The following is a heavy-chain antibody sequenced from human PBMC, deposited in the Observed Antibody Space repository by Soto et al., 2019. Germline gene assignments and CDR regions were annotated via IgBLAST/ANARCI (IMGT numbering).Heavy chain of an antibody. CDR2: IYHSGST. Sequence: SETLSLTCTVSGGSISSGGFYWSWIRQYPGKGLEWIGYIYHSGSTYYNPSLKSRLSMSIDTSKNQFSLKLSSVTAADTALYFCARGGDSYTIFDYWGQGTRVTVSS. J-gene: IGHJ4*02. CDR1: GGSISSGGFY. D-gene: IGHD5-18*01. CDR3: ARGGDSYTIFDY. V-gene: IGHV4-31*03.